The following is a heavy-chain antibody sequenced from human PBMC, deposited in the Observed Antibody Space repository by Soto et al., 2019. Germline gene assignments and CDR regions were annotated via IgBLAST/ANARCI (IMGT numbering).Heavy chain of an antibody. Sequence: QVQLVQSGAEVKRPGAPVKVSCKASGYTFTTYYMHWVRQAPGQGLEWLGIINPNGGSTTYAQKAQGGVPMTRDTSTSTVYLELSSLRSEDTAVYYCARAGYCSGGTCFHGNCDYWGQGTLVTVSA. D-gene: IGHD2-15*01. V-gene: IGHV1-46*01. CDR2: INPNGGST. CDR3: ARAGYCSGGTCFHGNCDY. J-gene: IGHJ4*02. CDR1: GYTFTTYY.